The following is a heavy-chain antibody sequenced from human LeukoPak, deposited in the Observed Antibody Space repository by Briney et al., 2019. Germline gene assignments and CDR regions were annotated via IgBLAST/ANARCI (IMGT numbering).Heavy chain of an antibody. CDR1: GYTFTSYG. CDR2: ISAYNGNT. V-gene: IGHV1-18*01. J-gene: IGHJ6*02. D-gene: IGHD4-17*01. Sequence: ASVKVSCKASGYTFTSYGISWVRQAPGQGLEWMGWISAYNGNTNYAQKLQGRVTMTTDTSTSTAYMELRSLRSDDTAVYYCARDWATATQYYYYGMDVWGQGTTVTVSS. CDR3: ARDWATATQYYYYGMDV.